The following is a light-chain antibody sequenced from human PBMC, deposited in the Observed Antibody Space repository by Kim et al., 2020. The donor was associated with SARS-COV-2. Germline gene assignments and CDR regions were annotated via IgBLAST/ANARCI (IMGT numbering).Light chain of an antibody. J-gene: IGLJ2*01. V-gene: IGLV1-44*01. CDR3: AAWDDRLNGWL. Sequence: GQWVTMSCSRSESNIGYETINWYKHHPGTAPKLLIYGNNKRPSGVPDRFSGSKSGASASLAISGLQSGDEAIYYCAAWDDRLNGWLFGGGTQLTVL. CDR2: GNN. CDR1: ESNIGYET.